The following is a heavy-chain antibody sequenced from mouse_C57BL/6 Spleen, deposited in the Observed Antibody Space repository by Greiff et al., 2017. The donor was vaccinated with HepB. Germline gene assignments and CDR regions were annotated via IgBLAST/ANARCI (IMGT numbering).Heavy chain of an antibody. J-gene: IGHJ1*03. V-gene: IGHV2-9-1*01. CDR2: IWTGGGT. D-gene: IGHD2-2*01. CDR3: ARNRGLRGYWYFDV. CDR1: GFSLTSYA. Sequence: VQRVESGPGLVAPSQSLSITCTVSGFSLTSYAISWVRQPPGKGLEWLGVIWTGGGTNYNSALKSRLSISKDNSKSQVFLKMNSLQTDDTARYYCARNRGLRGYWYFDVWGTGTTVTVSS.